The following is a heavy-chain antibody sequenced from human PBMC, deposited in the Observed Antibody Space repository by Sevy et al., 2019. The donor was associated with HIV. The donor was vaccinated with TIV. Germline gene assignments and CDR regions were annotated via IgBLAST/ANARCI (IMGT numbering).Heavy chain of an antibody. V-gene: IGHV3-48*03. J-gene: IGHJ4*02. CDR3: TRGWFAN. D-gene: IGHD3-10*01. CDR2: ISGSNNST. CDR1: GFTLSSYD. Sequence: GGSPRLSCAASGFTLSSYDMSWVRQAPGKGLEWVSYISGSNNSTYYADSVKGRFTISRDSAKNSLYLQMNSLRVDDTAIYYCTRGWFANWGQGTLVTVSS.